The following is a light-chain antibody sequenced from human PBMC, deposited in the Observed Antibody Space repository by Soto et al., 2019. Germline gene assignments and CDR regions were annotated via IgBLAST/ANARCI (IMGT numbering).Light chain of an antibody. CDR1: QNINTY. V-gene: IGKV1-39*01. Sequence: DIQLTQSPSSLSASVGDRVTITCRSSQNINTYLNWYQQRPGEPPKLLIYHASSLKSGVPSRFSGIPSCTAFTFTISSLQLEDFGTYYCPQCSSFPPFGGGTKLDIK. J-gene: IGKJ4*01. CDR3: PQCSSFPP. CDR2: HAS.